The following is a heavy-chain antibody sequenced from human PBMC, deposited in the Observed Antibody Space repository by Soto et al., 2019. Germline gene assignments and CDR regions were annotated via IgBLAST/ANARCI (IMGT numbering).Heavy chain of an antibody. J-gene: IGHJ6*02. CDR2: IYWDNDK. Sequence: PGPTLVNPTQTLTLTCTFTGFSLNTGGLGVGWIRQPPGKALEWLALIYWDNDKRYSPSLMSRLTITKDTSKNQVVLTMTNMEPVDAATYYCVHSRCGGDCLQSYSSHYYYGLDVWGQGTLVTVSS. D-gene: IGHD2-21*02. V-gene: IGHV2-5*02. CDR3: VHSRCGGDCLQSYSSHYYYGLDV. CDR1: GFSLNTGGLG.